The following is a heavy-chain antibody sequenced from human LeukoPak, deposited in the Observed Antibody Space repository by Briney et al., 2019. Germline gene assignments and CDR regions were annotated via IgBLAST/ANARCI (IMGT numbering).Heavy chain of an antibody. D-gene: IGHD7-27*01. Sequence: ASVKVSCKATGYPFTGYCLHWIRQARGQGLDYMGRINPNNGGTNYAHRFQGRLNMTRDTSISPAYMELTRLTSDDTAVYYCARDLWVKDWGDLDYWGQGTLVTVSS. V-gene: IGHV1-2*06. CDR2: INPNNGGT. CDR1: GYPFTGYC. CDR3: ARDLWVKDWGDLDY. J-gene: IGHJ4*02.